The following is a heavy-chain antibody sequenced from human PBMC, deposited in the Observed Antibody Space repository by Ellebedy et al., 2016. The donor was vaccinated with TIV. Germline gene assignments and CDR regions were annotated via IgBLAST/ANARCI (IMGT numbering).Heavy chain of an antibody. J-gene: IGHJ4*02. V-gene: IGHV3-23*01. D-gene: IGHD3-10*01. Sequence: PGGSLRLSCAASGFSFSGYAMSWVRQAPGKGLEWVSSISTSGSSTYYADSEKGRFTISRDNSKNTVNLQMNSLRAEDTAVYYCARLRYFGSGSYSDYWGQGTLVTVSS. CDR1: GFSFSGYA. CDR2: ISTSGSST. CDR3: ARLRYFGSGSYSDY.